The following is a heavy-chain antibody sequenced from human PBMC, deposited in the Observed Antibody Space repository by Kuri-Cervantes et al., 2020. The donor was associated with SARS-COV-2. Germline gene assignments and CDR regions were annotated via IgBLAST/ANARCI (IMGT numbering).Heavy chain of an antibody. CDR1: GFTVSSNY. Sequence: GESLKISCAASGFTVSSNYMSWVRQAPGKGLEWVSVIYSGGSTYYADSVKGRFTISRDNSKNTLYLQMNSLRAEDTAVYYCARDWSGTYFGTFDCWGQGTLVTVSS. CDR3: ARDWSGTYFGTFDC. CDR2: IYSGGST. D-gene: IGHD1-26*01. J-gene: IGHJ4*02. V-gene: IGHV3-66*02.